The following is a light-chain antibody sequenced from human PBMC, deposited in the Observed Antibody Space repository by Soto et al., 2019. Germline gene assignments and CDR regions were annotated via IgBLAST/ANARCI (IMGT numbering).Light chain of an antibody. J-gene: IGKJ1*01. CDR2: AAS. Sequence: AIQRTQSPASLSASVGDRVTITFLASQGIRNDLGWYQQKPGKAPKLLIYAASSLQSGVPSRFSGSGSGTDFTLTISSLQPEDFATYYCLQDYNYPWTFGQGTKVDIK. V-gene: IGKV1-6*01. CDR3: LQDYNYPWT. CDR1: QGIRND.